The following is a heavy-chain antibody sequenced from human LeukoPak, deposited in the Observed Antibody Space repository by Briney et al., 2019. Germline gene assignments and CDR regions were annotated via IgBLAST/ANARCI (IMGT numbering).Heavy chain of an antibody. D-gene: IGHD5-24*01. CDR1: GGTFSSYA. J-gene: IGHJ6*02. Sequence: SVKVSRKASGGTFSSYAISWVRQAPGQGLEWMGRIIPIFGIANYAQKFQGRVTITADKSTSTAYMELSSLRSEDTAVYYCARDGYNQSMDVWGQGTTVTVSS. CDR3: ARDGYNQSMDV. CDR2: IIPIFGIA. V-gene: IGHV1-69*04.